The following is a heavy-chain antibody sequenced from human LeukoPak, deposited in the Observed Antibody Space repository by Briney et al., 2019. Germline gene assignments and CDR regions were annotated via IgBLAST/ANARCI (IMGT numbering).Heavy chain of an antibody. CDR2: IIPIFGTA. V-gene: IGHV1-69*13. J-gene: IGHJ4*02. CDR1: GGTFSSYA. CDR3: ARGGGYSYGYGYFDY. Sequence: SVKVSCTASGGTFSSYAISWVRQAPGQGLEWMGGIIPIFGTANYAQKFQGRVTITADESTSTAYMELSSLRSEDTAVYYCARGGGYSYGYGYFDYWGQGTLVTVSS. D-gene: IGHD5-18*01.